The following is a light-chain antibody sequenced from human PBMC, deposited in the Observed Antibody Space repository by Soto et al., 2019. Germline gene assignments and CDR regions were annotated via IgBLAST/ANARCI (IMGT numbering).Light chain of an antibody. Sequence: QSALTQPASVSGSPGQAITISCTGTSSDVGGYNYVSWYQQHSGKAPKLMIYDVSNRPSGVSNRFSGSKSGNMASLTISGLQAEDEADYYCSSYTSSSTLVFGGGTKRTVL. V-gene: IGLV2-14*01. CDR1: SSDVGGYNY. CDR2: DVS. CDR3: SSYTSSSTLV. J-gene: IGLJ2*01.